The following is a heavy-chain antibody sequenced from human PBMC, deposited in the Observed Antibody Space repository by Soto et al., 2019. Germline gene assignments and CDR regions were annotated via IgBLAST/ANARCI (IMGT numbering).Heavy chain of an antibody. D-gene: IGHD3-9*01. CDR3: ANHDYDILTGHPCFDY. CDR1: GFTFSSYA. J-gene: IGHJ4*02. Sequence: GGSLRLSCAASGFTFSSYAMSWVRQAPGKGLEWVSAISGSGGSTYYADSVKGRFTISRDNSKNTLYLQMNSLRAEDTAVYYCANHDYDILTGHPCFDYWGQGTLVTVSS. CDR2: ISGSGGST. V-gene: IGHV3-23*01.